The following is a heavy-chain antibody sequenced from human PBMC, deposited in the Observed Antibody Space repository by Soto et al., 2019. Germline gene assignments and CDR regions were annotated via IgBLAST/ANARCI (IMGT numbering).Heavy chain of an antibody. V-gene: IGHV1-3*01. D-gene: IGHD1-1*01. CDR1: GYTFSTHA. CDR3: ARGKGMEANNSYYELDI. CDR2: INGGTGQT. Sequence: QVQVVQSGAEVKKPGASVKISCKASGYTFSTHAMHWVRQAPGQSLEWMGWINGGTGQTKHSHRFQDRISITRDTSARTTYMQFSSLRSAATSVYYCARGKGMEANNSYYELDIWCQGNKVNVSS. J-gene: IGHJ6*02.